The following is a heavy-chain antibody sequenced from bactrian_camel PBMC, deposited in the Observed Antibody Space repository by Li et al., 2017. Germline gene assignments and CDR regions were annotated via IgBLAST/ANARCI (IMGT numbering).Heavy chain of an antibody. CDR1: GGIFTNYD. J-gene: IGHJ6*01. CDR2: ISRDGDST. Sequence: VQLVESGGGSVQAGGSLRLSCVVSGGIFTNYDMTWVRQAPGKELEWVAGISRDGDSTSYADSVKGRFTISSDHAKNTVYLQMNSLKPEDTAVYYCFTFFSRTGGTYLADADFGYWGQGTQVTVS. D-gene: IGHD7*01. V-gene: IGHV3S40*01. CDR3: FTFFSRTGGTYLADADFGY.